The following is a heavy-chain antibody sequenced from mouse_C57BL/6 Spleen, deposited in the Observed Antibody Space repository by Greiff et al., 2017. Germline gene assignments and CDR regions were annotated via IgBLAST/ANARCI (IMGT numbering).Heavy chain of an antibody. Sequence: EVQLHQSGAELVRPGASVKLSCTASGFNIKDDYMHWVKQRPEQGLEWIGWIDPENGDTEYASKFQGKATITADTSSNTAYLQLSSLTSEDTAVYYCTTRNGSSWFAYWGQGTLVTVSA. V-gene: IGHV14-4*01. CDR3: TTRNGSSWFAY. D-gene: IGHD1-1*01. CDR1: GFNIKDDY. J-gene: IGHJ3*01. CDR2: IDPENGDT.